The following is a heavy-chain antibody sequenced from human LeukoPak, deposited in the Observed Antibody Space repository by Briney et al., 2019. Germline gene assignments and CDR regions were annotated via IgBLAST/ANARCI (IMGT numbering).Heavy chain of an antibody. CDR2: IYYSGIT. V-gene: IGHV4-39*07. D-gene: IGHD6-6*01. CDR1: GGSISSSIYY. CDR3: ARDALAARRLNWFDP. Sequence: PSETLSLTCTVSGGSISSSIYYWGWIRQPPGKGLEWIGSIYYSGITYYNPSLKSRVTISVGTSKNQFSLKLSSVTAADTAVYFCARDALAARRLNWFDPWGQGTLVTVSS. J-gene: IGHJ5*02.